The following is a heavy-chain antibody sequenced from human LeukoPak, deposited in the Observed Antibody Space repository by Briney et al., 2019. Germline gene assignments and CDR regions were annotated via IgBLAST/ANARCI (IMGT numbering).Heavy chain of an antibody. CDR1: GGSISSSSYY. V-gene: IGHV4-39*07. Sequence: PSETLSLTCTVSGGSISSSSYYWGWIRQPPGKGLEWIGSIYYSESTNYSPSLKSRVTISVDTSKNQFSLKLTAVTAADTAVYYCARSDYYDSKNWFDPWGQGTLVTVSS. J-gene: IGHJ5*02. CDR3: ARSDYYDSKNWFDP. D-gene: IGHD3-22*01. CDR2: IYYSEST.